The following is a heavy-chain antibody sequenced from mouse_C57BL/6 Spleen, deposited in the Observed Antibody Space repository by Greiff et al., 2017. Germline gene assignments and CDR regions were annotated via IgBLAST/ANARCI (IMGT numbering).Heavy chain of an antibody. V-gene: IGHV1-85*01. Sequence: QVQLKQSGPELVKPGASVKLSCKASGYTFTSYDINWVKQRPGQGLEWIGWIYPRDGSTKYNEKFKGKATLTVDTSSSTAYMELHSLTSEDSAVYFCARGTVEGAMDYWGQGTSVTVSS. D-gene: IGHD1-1*01. J-gene: IGHJ4*01. CDR2: IYPRDGST. CDR1: GYTFTSYD. CDR3: ARGTVEGAMDY.